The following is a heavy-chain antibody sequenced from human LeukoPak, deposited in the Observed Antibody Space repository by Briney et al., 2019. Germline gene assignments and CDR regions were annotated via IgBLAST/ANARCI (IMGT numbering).Heavy chain of an antibody. D-gene: IGHD3-22*01. CDR2: INPNSGGT. J-gene: IGHJ4*02. V-gene: IGHV1-2*02. CDR3: ARSSYYYDSSGYPGYYFDY. Sequence: ASVKVSCKASGYTFTDYYIHWVRQAPGQGLEWMGWINPNSGGTNYAQKFQGRVTMTRDTSISTAYMEMSRLRSEDTAVFFCARSSYYYDSSGYPGYYFDYWGQGTLVTVSS. CDR1: GYTFTDYY.